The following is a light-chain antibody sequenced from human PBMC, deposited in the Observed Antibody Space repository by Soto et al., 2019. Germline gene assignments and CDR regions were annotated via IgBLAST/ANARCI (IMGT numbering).Light chain of an antibody. CDR3: PACLLYS. CDR1: QSISIW. V-gene: IGKV1-5*02. Sequence: IEVTQSPKERTASVGEKDKIICRASQSISIWLAWYQQKPGQAPQLLIYYASSLQSAVPFLFSGSGSGTEFIFSFCRPDDDVFATFSFPACLLYSFAGGTKVDI. J-gene: IGKJ4*01. CDR2: YAS.